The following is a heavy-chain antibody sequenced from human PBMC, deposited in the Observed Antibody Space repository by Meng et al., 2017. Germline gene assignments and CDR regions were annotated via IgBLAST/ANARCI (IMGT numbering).Heavy chain of an antibody. CDR1: GDPVPVGSKY. CDR3: ARTRGDYYFDY. CDR2: IDYGGST. Sequence: RRESGHGVVTASETLALSCPCTGDPVPVGSKYWSWIRPPPGKGLEWIGYIDYGGSTSYNPSLRSRVTISVDTSNNQFSLKLSSVTAADTAVFYCARTRGDYYFDYWGQGTLVTVSS. J-gene: IGHJ4*02. V-gene: IGHV4-61*01. D-gene: IGHD3-16*01.